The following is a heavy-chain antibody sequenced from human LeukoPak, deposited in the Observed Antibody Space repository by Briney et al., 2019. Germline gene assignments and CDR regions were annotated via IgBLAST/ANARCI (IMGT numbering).Heavy chain of an antibody. CDR3: ARDEAAAPGYFDL. Sequence: SETLSLTCTVSGGSISSSSYYWGWIRQPPGKGLEWIGSIYYSGSTYYNPSLKSRVTISVDTSKNQFSLKLSSVTAADTAVYYCARDEAAAPGYFDLWGRGTLVTVSS. J-gene: IGHJ2*01. D-gene: IGHD6-13*01. V-gene: IGHV4-39*07. CDR2: IYYSGST. CDR1: GGSISSSSYY.